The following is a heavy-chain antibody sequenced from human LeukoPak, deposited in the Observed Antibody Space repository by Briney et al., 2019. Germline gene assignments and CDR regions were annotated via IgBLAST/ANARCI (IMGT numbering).Heavy chain of an antibody. CDR2: VNSDGSNT. J-gene: IGHJ4*02. CDR1: GFSFSSHW. Sequence: GGSLRLSCAASGFSFSSHWMHWVRHVPGKGLVWLSRVNSDGSNTIYADSVEGRFTISRDNVKNTLYLQMNSLRTEDTAVYYCTRDLMDFDYGDKGGNYWGQGTLVTVSS. V-gene: IGHV3-74*01. D-gene: IGHD4-23*01. CDR3: TRDLMDFDYGDKGGNY.